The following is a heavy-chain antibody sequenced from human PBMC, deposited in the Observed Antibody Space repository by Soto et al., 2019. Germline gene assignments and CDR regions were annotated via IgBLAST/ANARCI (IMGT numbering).Heavy chain of an antibody. CDR1: GGSISSYY. CDR2: IYSSGST. D-gene: IGHD2-15*01. CDR3: ARDRGVVVAATGLDYYYGMDV. J-gene: IGHJ6*02. Sequence: SETLSLTCTVSGGSISSYYWSWIRQPPWQVLEWIGYIYSSGSTNYNPSLKSRVTISVGTSKNQFSLKLSSVTAADTAVYYCARDRGVVVAATGLDYYYGMDVWGQGTTVTVSS. V-gene: IGHV4-59*01.